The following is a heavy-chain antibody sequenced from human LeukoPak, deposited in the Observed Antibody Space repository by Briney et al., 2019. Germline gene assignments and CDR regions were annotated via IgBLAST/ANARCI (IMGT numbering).Heavy chain of an antibody. D-gene: IGHD6-13*01. CDR3: AKIAAAAPGAFDY. CDR2: ISGRDGST. J-gene: IGHJ4*02. Sequence: QPGGSLRLSCAASGFTFSSYAMSWVRQAPGKRLEWVSAISGRDGSTYYADSVKGRFTISRDNSKNTLYLQMNSLRAEDTAVYYCAKIAAAAPGAFDYWGQGTLVTVSS. CDR1: GFTFSSYA. V-gene: IGHV3-23*01.